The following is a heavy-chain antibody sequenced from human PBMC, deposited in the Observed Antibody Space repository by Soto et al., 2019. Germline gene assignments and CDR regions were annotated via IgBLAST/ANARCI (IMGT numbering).Heavy chain of an antibody. CDR1: GFTFSSYA. CDR3: AGEQWLAPFFYYYGLDV. D-gene: IGHD6-19*01. J-gene: IGHJ6*02. CDR2: IAYDGSNK. V-gene: IGHV3-30-3*01. Sequence: SLRLSCVASGFTFSSYAMHWVRQAPGKGLEWVAFIAYDGSNKYYADSVKGRFTISRDNSKNTLYLQMDSLRAEDTAVYYCAGEQWLAPFFYYYGLDVWGQGTTVTVSS.